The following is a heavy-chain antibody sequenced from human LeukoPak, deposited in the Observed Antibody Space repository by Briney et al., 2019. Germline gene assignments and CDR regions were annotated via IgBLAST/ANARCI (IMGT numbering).Heavy chain of an antibody. Sequence: GGSLRLSCAASGFTFSSYAMSWVRQAPGKGLEWVSAISGSGGSTYYADSVKGRFTISRDNSKNTLYLQMNSLRAEDAAVYYCATWSSSRLNYWGQGTLVTVSS. CDR1: GFTFSSYA. V-gene: IGHV3-23*01. CDR2: ISGSGGST. CDR3: ATWSSSRLNY. D-gene: IGHD6-13*01. J-gene: IGHJ4*02.